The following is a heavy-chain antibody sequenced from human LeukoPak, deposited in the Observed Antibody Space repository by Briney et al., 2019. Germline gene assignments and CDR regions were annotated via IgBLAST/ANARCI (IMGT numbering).Heavy chain of an antibody. CDR3: AKDGPSGYYDSSGYAY. J-gene: IGHJ4*02. CDR1: GFTFSSYA. CDR2: ISGSGGST. Sequence: GGSLRLSCAASGFTFSSYAMSWVRQAPGKGLEWVSAISGSGGSTYYADSVKGRFTISRDNSKNTLYLQMNSLRAEDTAVYYCAKDGPSGYYDSSGYAYWGQGTLVTVSS. D-gene: IGHD3-22*01. V-gene: IGHV3-23*01.